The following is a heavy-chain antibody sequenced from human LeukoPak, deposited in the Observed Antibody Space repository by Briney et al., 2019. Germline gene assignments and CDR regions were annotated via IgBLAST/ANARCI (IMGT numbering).Heavy chain of an antibody. CDR1: GFTFSSYA. CDR3: AKTGYCCGGSCYGWFDP. V-gene: IGHV3-23*01. J-gene: IGHJ5*02. CDR2: ISGSGGST. D-gene: IGHD2-15*01. Sequence: GGSLRLSCAASGFTFSSYAMSWVRQAPGKGLEWVSAISGSGGSTYYADSVKGRFTISRDNSKNTLYLQMNSLRAEDTAVYYCAKTGYCCGGSCYGWFDPWGQGTLVTVSS.